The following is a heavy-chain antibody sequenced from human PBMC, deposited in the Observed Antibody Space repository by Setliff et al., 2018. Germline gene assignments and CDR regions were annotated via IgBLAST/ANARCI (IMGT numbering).Heavy chain of an antibody. V-gene: IGHV3-74*01. D-gene: IGHD6-19*01. CDR2: INSDGSGT. CDR1: GFTFSTYW. J-gene: IGHJ4*02. CDR3: VRDGSHYFDY. Sequence: SCAASGFTFSTYWMHWIRRAPGKGLVWVSHINSDGSGTSSADSVKGRFTMSRDNAKNTLYLQMNSLRAEDTAVYYCVRDGSHYFDYWGQGTLVTVSS.